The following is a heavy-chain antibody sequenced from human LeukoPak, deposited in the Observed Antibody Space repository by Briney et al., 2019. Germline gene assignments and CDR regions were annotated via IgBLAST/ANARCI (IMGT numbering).Heavy chain of an antibody. CDR3: ASDRLRLGELSSRIFDY. CDR1: GGSISTYY. J-gene: IGHJ4*02. Sequence: SETLSLTCTVSGGSISTYYWNWIRQPPGKGLEWIGYIYHSGSTNYNPSLQSRVTISVDTSKNQFSLNLNSVTAADTAVYYCASDRLRLGELSSRIFDYWGQGTLVTVSS. D-gene: IGHD3-16*02. V-gene: IGHV4-59*01. CDR2: IYHSGST.